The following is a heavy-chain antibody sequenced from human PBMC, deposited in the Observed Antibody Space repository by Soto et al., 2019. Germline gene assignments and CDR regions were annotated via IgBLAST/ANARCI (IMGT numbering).Heavy chain of an antibody. Sequence: ASVKVSCKASGYSFSTHYIHWVRQAPGQGLEWMGWINPDNGGTNYAPEFQGRITMTRDTSTNTAYMELRRMRSDDTALYYCARIHVRFSGSYGAFDIWGRGTVVTV. V-gene: IGHV1-2*02. J-gene: IGHJ3*02. D-gene: IGHD3-10*02. CDR2: INPDNGGT. CDR1: GYSFSTHY. CDR3: ARIHVRFSGSYGAFDI.